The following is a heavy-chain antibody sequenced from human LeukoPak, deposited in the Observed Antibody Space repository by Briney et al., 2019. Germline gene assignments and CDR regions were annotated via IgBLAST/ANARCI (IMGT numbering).Heavy chain of an antibody. CDR3: ARRRSWPEFDY. CDR2: IYYSGST. CDR1: GGSISSYY. D-gene: IGHD1-26*01. Sequence: SETLSLTCTVSGGSISSYYWSWIRQPPGKGLEWIGYIYYSGSTNYNPSLKSRVTISVDTSKNQFSLKLSSVTAADTAHYYCARRRSWPEFDYWGQGALVTVSS. V-gene: IGHV4-59*01. J-gene: IGHJ4*02.